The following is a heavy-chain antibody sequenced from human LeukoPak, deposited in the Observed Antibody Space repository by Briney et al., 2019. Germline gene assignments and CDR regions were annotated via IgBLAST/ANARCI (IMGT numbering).Heavy chain of an antibody. CDR2: IQQDGSAK. CDR3: ARDIGSRWYYFDY. CDR1: GFTFSDYY. J-gene: IGHJ4*02. V-gene: IGHV3-7*01. Sequence: GSLRLSCAASGFTFSDYYMSWVRQAPGKGLEWVANIQQDGSAKHYVDSVRGRFTISRDNAKNSLYLQMNSLRAEDTAVYYCARDIGSRWYYFDYWGQGTLVTVSS. D-gene: IGHD6-13*01.